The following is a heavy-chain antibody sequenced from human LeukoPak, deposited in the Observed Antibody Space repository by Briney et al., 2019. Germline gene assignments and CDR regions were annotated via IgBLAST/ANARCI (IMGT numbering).Heavy chain of an antibody. V-gene: IGHV3-48*03. D-gene: IGHD3-10*01. CDR3: AREGWFGELSNWFDR. CDR1: GFTFSSYE. J-gene: IGHJ5*02. Sequence: GGSLRLSCAASGFTFSSYEMNWVRQAPGKGLEWVSYISSSGSTIYYADSVKGRFTISRDNAKNSLYLQMNSLRAEDTAVYYCAREGWFGELSNWFDRWGQGTLVTVSS. CDR2: ISSSGSTI.